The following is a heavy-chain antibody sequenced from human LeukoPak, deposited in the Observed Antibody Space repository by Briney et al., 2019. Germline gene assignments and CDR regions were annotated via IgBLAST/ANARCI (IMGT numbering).Heavy chain of an antibody. CDR3: ARHGSGTSPRFYYYYIDV. J-gene: IGHJ6*03. Sequence: ESLKISCQGSGYSFTTYWIVWVRQMPGKGLEWMGIIYPGDSDTRYSPSFQGQVTISADKSISTAYLQWSSLKASDTAIYYCARHGSGTSPRFYYYYIDVWGKGTTVTASS. CDR2: IYPGDSDT. CDR1: GYSFTTYW. V-gene: IGHV5-51*01. D-gene: IGHD2-2*01.